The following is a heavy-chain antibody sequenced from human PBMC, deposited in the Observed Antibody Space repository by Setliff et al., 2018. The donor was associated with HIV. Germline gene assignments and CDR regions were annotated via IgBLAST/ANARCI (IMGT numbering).Heavy chain of an antibody. Sequence: GGSLRLSCAGSGFTFSKYAMGWVRQAPGKGLEWVSSISGSGGDTYYTDSVKGRFTISRDNSGNTLFLQMDSLRAEDTAVYYCARVIMITFGGPDYWGQGTLVTVSS. CDR2: ISGSGGDT. CDR3: ARVIMITFGGPDY. J-gene: IGHJ4*02. CDR1: GFTFSKYA. V-gene: IGHV3-23*01. D-gene: IGHD3-16*01.